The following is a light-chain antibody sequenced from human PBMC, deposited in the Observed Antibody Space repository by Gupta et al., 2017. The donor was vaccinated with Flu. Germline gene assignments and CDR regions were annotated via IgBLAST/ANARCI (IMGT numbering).Light chain of an antibody. V-gene: IGLV3-21*02. CDR1: NIGSKS. CDR2: DDR. Sequence: SSVLTQPPSVSVAPGQTARITCGGNNIGSKSVHWYQQKPGQAPVLVVYDDRDRPSGSPERFSGSNSGNTATLTISRVEAGDEADYYCQVWDSSSDPWVFGGGTKLTVL. J-gene: IGLJ3*02. CDR3: QVWDSSSDPWV.